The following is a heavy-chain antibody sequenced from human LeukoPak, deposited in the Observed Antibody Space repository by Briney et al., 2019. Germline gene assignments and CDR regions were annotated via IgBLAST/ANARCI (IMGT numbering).Heavy chain of an antibody. CDR2: ISSSSSYI. D-gene: IGHD2-21*01. Sequence: GGSLRLSCAASGFTFSSYSMNWVRQAPGKGLEWVSSISSSSSYIYYADSVKGRFTISRDNAKNSLYLQMNSLRAEDTAVYYCARDHVISPPYYMDVWGKGTTVTVSS. CDR1: GFTFSSYS. V-gene: IGHV3-21*01. CDR3: ARDHVISPPYYMDV. J-gene: IGHJ6*03.